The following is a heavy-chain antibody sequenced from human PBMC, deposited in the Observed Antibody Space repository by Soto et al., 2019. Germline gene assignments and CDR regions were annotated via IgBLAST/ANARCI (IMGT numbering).Heavy chain of an antibody. CDR1: GFTFSSYW. V-gene: IGHV3-7*04. Sequence: HPGGSLRLSCVASGFTFSSYWMSWVRQAPGKGLEWVANIKQDGSEKYYVDSVKGRFTVSRDNAKNSLYLQMNNLRAEDTAAYYCARGITLDYWGQRTLVTVSS. CDR2: IKQDGSEK. J-gene: IGHJ4*02. CDR3: ARGITLDY.